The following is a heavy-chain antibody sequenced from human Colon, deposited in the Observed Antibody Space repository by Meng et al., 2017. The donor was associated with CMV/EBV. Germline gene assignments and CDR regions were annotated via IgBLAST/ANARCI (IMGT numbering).Heavy chain of an antibody. Sequence: SETLSLTCTVSGGSISSGDYYWSWIRQPPGKGLEWIGYIYYSGSTYYNPSLKSRVTISVDTSKNQFSLKLSSVTAADTAVYYCASFELGYCSSTSCYDRGDAFDIWGQGTMVTVSS. V-gene: IGHV4-30-4*08. J-gene: IGHJ3*02. CDR1: GGSISSGDYY. CDR2: IYYSGST. D-gene: IGHD2-2*01. CDR3: ASFELGYCSSTSCYDRGDAFDI.